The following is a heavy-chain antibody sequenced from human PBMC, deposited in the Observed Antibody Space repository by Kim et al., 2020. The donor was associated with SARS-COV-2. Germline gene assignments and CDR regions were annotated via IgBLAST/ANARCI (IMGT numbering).Heavy chain of an antibody. D-gene: IGHD3-22*01. CDR3: ARTRITMIVVVTHVDY. V-gene: IGHV4-31*02. Sequence: LKGGVTISVDTSKNQFSLKLSAVTAADTAVYYCARTRITMIVVVTHVDYWGQGTLVTVSS. J-gene: IGHJ4*02.